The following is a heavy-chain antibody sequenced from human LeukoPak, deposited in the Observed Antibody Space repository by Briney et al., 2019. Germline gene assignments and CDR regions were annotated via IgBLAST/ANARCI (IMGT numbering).Heavy chain of an antibody. CDR2: IYHSGST. J-gene: IGHJ4*02. Sequence: SQTLSLTCAVSGGSISSGGYSWSWIRQPPGKGLEWIGYIYHSGSTYYNPSLKSRVTISVDGSKNQFSLKLSSVTAADTAVYYCARGVVDTAMVTSRGYFDYWGQGTLVTVSS. D-gene: IGHD5-18*01. CDR3: ARGVVDTAMVTSRGYFDY. V-gene: IGHV4-30-2*01. CDR1: GGSISSGGYS.